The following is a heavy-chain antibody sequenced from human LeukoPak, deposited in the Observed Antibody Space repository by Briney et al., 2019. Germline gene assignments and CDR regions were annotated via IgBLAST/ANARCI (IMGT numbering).Heavy chain of an antibody. D-gene: IGHD3-3*01. Sequence: GGSLRLSCAASGFTFSSYAMSWVRQAPGKGLEWVSAISGSGGSTYYADSVKGRFTISRDNAKNSLYLQMNSLRAEDTAVYYCARGDYDFWSGYYTNYYYYGMDVWGQGTTVTVSS. CDR1: GFTFSSYA. J-gene: IGHJ6*02. CDR3: ARGDYDFWSGYYTNYYYYGMDV. V-gene: IGHV3-23*01. CDR2: ISGSGGST.